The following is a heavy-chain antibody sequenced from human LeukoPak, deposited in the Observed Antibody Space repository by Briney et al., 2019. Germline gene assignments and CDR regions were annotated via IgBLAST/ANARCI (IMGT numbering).Heavy chain of an antibody. D-gene: IGHD3-22*01. Sequence: GGSLRLSCAASGFTFSTYTMNWVRQAPGKGLEWVSSITTSSSYIYYADSVKGRFTISRDNAKNSLYLQMNSLRAEDTAVYYCARHVVALGFDYWGQGTLVTVSS. CDR3: ARHVVALGFDY. CDR2: ITTSSSYI. CDR1: GFTFSTYT. J-gene: IGHJ4*02. V-gene: IGHV3-21*01.